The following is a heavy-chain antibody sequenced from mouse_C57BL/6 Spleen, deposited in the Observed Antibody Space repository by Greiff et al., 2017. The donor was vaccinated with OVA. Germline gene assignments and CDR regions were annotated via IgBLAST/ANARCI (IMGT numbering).Heavy chain of an antibody. CDR1: GFTFSDYG. D-gene: IGHD2-4*01. CDR2: ISSGSSTI. CDR3: ARFNYDYDGYYAMDY. J-gene: IGHJ4*01. Sequence: EVQVVESGGGLVKPGGSLKLSCAASGFTFSDYGMHWVRQAPEKGLEWVAYISSGSSTIYYADTVKGRFTISRDNAKNTLFLQMTSLRSEDTAMYYCARFNYDYDGYYAMDYWGQGTSVTVSS. V-gene: IGHV5-17*01.